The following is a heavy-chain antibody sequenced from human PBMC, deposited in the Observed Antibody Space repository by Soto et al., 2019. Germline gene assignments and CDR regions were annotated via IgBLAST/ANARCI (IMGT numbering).Heavy chain of an antibody. CDR3: AKGGYSYGSVFEY. J-gene: IGHJ4*02. Sequence: GGSLSLSCGASGFTFVDYTIRWVLQAPGKGLEWVSLISWDGGSTYYADSVKGRFTISRDNSKNSLYLQMNSLRTEDTALYYCAKGGYSYGSVFEYWGQGTPVTVSP. V-gene: IGHV3-43*01. CDR2: ISWDGGST. CDR1: GFTFVDYT. D-gene: IGHD5-18*01.